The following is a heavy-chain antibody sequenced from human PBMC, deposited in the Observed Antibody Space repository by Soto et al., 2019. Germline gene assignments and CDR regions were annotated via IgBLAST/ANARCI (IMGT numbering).Heavy chain of an antibody. J-gene: IGHJ6*03. Sequence: QVQLVQSVAEVKKPGSSVKVSCKASGGTFSSYTISWVRQAPGQGLEWMGRIIPILGIANYAQKFQGRVTITADKSTSTAYMELSSLRSEDTAVYYCAREEVTPAYYYYYMDVWGKGTTVTVSS. V-gene: IGHV1-69*08. D-gene: IGHD4-4*01. CDR3: AREEVTPAYYYYYMDV. CDR1: GGTFSSYT. CDR2: IIPILGIA.